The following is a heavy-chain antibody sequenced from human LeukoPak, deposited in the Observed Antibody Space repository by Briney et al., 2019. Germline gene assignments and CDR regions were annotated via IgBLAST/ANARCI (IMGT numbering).Heavy chain of an antibody. CDR1: GYTFTSYG. D-gene: IGHD2-2*01. Sequence: ASVKVSCKASGYTFTSYGISWVRQAPGQGLEWMGWISAYNGNTNYAQKPQGRVTMTTDTSTSTAYMELRSLRSDDTAVYYCARDRYCSSTSCYDGTRYYYYGMDVWGQGTTVTVSS. V-gene: IGHV1-18*04. J-gene: IGHJ6*02. CDR2: ISAYNGNT. CDR3: ARDRYCSSTSCYDGTRYYYYGMDV.